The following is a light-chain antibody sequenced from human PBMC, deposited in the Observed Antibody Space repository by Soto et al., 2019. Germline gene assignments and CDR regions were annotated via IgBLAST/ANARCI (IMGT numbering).Light chain of an antibody. Sequence: DIQMTQSPSSLSASVGDRVTITCRASQSISDSLAWYQQKPGKAPYLLISDASSLESGVPSRFSGSGSGTEFTLTISSLQPDDFATYYCQQYNSFPWTFGQGTKGDIK. CDR1: QSISDS. J-gene: IGKJ1*01. CDR3: QQYNSFPWT. V-gene: IGKV1-5*01. CDR2: DAS.